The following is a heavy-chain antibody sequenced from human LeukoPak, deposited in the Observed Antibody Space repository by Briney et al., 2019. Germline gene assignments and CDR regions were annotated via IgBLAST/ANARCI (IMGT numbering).Heavy chain of an antibody. CDR1: GYTFTGYY. D-gene: IGHD3-22*01. CDR3: ARAGVRYYYDSSGYYLDFDF. Sequence: ASVKVSCKTSGYTFTGYYMHWVRQAPGQGLEWMGWINPNSGGTNYPQELQGRVTLTRDTTITTAYMELSSLRSDDTAVYYCARAGVRYYYDSSGYYLDFDFWGQGTLVTVSS. V-gene: IGHV1-2*02. J-gene: IGHJ4*02. CDR2: INPNSGGT.